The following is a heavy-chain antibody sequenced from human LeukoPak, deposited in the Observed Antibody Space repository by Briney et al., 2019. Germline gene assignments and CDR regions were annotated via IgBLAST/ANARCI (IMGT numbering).Heavy chain of an antibody. V-gene: IGHV3-23*01. CDR3: AKLPVAGLYFDY. J-gene: IGHJ4*02. CDR1: GFTFSSYA. CDR2: ISGSGGRT. D-gene: IGHD6-19*01. Sequence: GRSLRLSCAASGFTFSSYAMTWVRQAPGKGLEWISAISGSGGRTYYVDSVKGRFTISRDNSKNTLYLQMNSLRVEDTAAYYCAKLPVAGLYFDYWGQGTLVTVSS.